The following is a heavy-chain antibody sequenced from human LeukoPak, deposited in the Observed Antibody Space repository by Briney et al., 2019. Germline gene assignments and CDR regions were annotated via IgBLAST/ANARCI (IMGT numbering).Heavy chain of an antibody. CDR3: ANSNYYYMDV. CDR2: ISSSSSTI. D-gene: IGHD4-11*01. V-gene: IGHV3-48*01. J-gene: IGHJ6*03. CDR1: GFTFSRYS. Sequence: GGSLRLSCAASGFTFSRYSMNWVRQAPGKGLEWVSYISSSSSTIYYADSVKGRFTITRDNAKNSLYLQMNSLRAEDTAVYYYANSNYYYMDVWGKGTTVTVSS.